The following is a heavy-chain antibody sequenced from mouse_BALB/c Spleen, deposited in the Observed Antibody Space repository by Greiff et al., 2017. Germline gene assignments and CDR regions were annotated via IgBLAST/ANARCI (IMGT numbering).Heavy chain of an antibody. J-gene: IGHJ3*01. CDR3: AILLSWFAY. CDR2: ISYSGST. V-gene: IGHV3-2*02. Sequence: EVQGVESGPGLVKPSQSLSLTCTVTGYSITSDYAWNWIRQFPGNKLEWMGYISYSGSTSYNPSLKSRISITRDTSKNQFFLQLNSVTTEDTATYYCAILLSWFAYWGQGTLVTVSA. D-gene: IGHD1-1*01. CDR1: GYSITSDYA.